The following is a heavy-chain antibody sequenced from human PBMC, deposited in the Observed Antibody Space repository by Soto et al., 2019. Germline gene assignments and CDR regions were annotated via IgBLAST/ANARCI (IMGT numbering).Heavy chain of an antibody. J-gene: IGHJ4*02. CDR1: GGSISSGGYY. V-gene: IGHV4-31*03. Sequence: QVQLQESGPGLVKPSQTLSLTCTVSGGSISSGGYYWSWIRQHPGKGLEWIGYIYYSGSTYYNPSLKSRLTLSVDTSKNQFSLKLSSVTAADTAVYYCARVGGDSSSQFDYWGQGTLVTVSS. CDR2: IYYSGST. D-gene: IGHD6-6*01. CDR3: ARVGGDSSSQFDY.